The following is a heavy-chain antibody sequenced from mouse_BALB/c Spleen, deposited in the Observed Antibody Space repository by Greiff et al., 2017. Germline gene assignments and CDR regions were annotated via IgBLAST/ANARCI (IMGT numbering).Heavy chain of an antibody. CDR2: INPSSGYT. CDR1: GYTFTSYT. CDR3: ARGDYYGSSPRYFDV. V-gene: IGHV1-4*02. Sequence: QVQLQQSAAELARPGASVKMSCKASGYTFTSYTMHWVKQRPGQGLEWIGYINPSSGYTEYNQKFKDKTTLTADKSSSTAYMQLSSLTSEDSAVYYCARGDYYGSSPRYFDVWGAGTTVTVSS. D-gene: IGHD1-1*01. J-gene: IGHJ1*01.